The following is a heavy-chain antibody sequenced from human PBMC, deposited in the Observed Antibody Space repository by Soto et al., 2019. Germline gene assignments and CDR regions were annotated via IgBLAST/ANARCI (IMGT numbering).Heavy chain of an antibody. CDR2: VYYSGNT. CDR3: ARKGAAASYAHYYMDV. J-gene: IGHJ6*03. Sequence: SETLSLTCTVSGGSISPYYWSWIRQPPGKGLEWIGYVYYSGNTNYNPSLESRVTISVDTSRNRFSLNLTSATAADTAIYYCARKGAAASYAHYYMDVWGRGTAVTVSS. V-gene: IGHV4-59*01. D-gene: IGHD6-13*01. CDR1: GGSISPYY.